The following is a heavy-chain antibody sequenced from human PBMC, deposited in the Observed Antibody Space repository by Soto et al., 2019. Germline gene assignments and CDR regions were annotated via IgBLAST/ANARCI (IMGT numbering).Heavy chain of an antibody. CDR1: GFSVISFG. J-gene: IGHJ4*02. V-gene: IGHV3-23*01. CDR3: GKDRVTDTVAAAGY. Sequence: EVQLLDSGGGLIQPWGSLGLSCAATGCISGFSVISFGMSWVRQAPGMGLTWVASIGGSGANTYYADSVKGRFTISIDEYQQTLYLQISSLGDEETAIYYCGKDRVTDTVAAAGYWCRGNLVNVSS. CDR2: IGGSGANT. D-gene: IGHD6-13*01.